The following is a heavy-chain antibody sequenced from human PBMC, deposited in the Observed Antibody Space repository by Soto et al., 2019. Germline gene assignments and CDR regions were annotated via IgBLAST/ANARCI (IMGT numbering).Heavy chain of an antibody. Sequence: EVQLLESGGGLVPPGGSLRLSWAAPGSTFSSYAMSWVRRAPGKGLEWVSAICGSGGSTYYVDSVKGRFTISRDNSKNTRYLQMNSLRAEDTAVYYCAKGYRYSSSWYIFDYWGQGTLVTVSS. V-gene: IGHV3-23*01. CDR1: GSTFSSYA. D-gene: IGHD6-13*01. CDR3: AKGYRYSSSWYIFDY. J-gene: IGHJ4*02. CDR2: ICGSGGST.